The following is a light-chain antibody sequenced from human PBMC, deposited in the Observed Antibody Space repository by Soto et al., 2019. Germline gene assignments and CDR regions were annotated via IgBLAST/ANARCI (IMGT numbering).Light chain of an antibody. CDR3: QHYSLYSPWT. Sequence: DIQMTQSPSTLSASVGDRVTITCRASQNINMWLAWYQQKPGKAPELLIYDASSLQSGVPSRFGGSGSGTDFTLTITSLLPDDCATYYCQHYSLYSPWTFGQGTKVEI. CDR1: QNINMW. CDR2: DAS. J-gene: IGKJ1*01. V-gene: IGKV1-5*01.